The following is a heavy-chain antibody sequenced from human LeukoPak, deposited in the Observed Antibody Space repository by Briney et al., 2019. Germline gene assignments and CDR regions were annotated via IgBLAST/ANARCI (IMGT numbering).Heavy chain of an antibody. J-gene: IGHJ6*03. D-gene: IGHD3-3*02. CDR1: GGSISSYY. CDR2: IYYSGST. CDR3: ARAFYPGYYSYMAV. Sequence: SETLSLTCTLSGGSISSYYWSWIRQPPGKGLEWIGYIYYSGSTNYNPSLKSRVTISVDTSKNQFSLKLSSVTAADTAVYYCARAFYPGYYSYMAVWGKGTTVTVSS. V-gene: IGHV4-59*01.